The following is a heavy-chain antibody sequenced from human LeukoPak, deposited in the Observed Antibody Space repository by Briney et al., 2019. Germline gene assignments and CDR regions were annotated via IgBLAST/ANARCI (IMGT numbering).Heavy chain of an antibody. CDR1: GYTFTGYY. Sequence: ASVKVSCKASGYTFTGYYMHWVRQAPGQGLEWMGWINPNSGGTNYAQKFQGRVTMTRDTFISTAYMELSRLRSDDTAVYYCARAVVLTMIVVANGGWFDPWGQGTLVTVSS. V-gene: IGHV1-2*02. J-gene: IGHJ5*02. CDR2: INPNSGGT. D-gene: IGHD3-22*01. CDR3: ARAVVLTMIVVANGGWFDP.